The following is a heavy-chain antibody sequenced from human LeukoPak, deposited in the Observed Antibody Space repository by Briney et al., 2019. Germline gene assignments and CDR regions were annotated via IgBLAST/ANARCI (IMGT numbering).Heavy chain of an antibody. CDR3: ARERMAWISPTRDHYYYYGMDV. D-gene: IGHD5-12*01. CDR1: GGTFGSYA. CDR2: IIPIFGIA. Sequence: SVKVSCKASGGTFGSYAISWVRQAPGQGLEWMGRIIPIFGIANYAQKFQGRVTITADKSTSTAYMELSSLRSEDTAVYYCARERMAWISPTRDHYYYYGMDVWGQGTTVTVSS. J-gene: IGHJ6*02. V-gene: IGHV1-69*04.